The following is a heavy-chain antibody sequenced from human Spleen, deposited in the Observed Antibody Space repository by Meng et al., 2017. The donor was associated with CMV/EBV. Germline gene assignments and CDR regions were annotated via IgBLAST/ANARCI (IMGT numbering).Heavy chain of an antibody. CDR1: GGSVSSGSYY. CDR3: ARLKWFGDPGNY. J-gene: IGHJ4*02. D-gene: IGHD3-10*01. Sequence: GSLRLSCTVSGGSVSSGSYYWSWIRQPPGKGLEWIGYIYYSGSTNYNPSLKSRVTISVDTSKNQFSLKLSSVTAADTAVYYCARLKWFGDPGNYWGQGTLVTVSS. V-gene: IGHV4-61*01. CDR2: IYYSGST.